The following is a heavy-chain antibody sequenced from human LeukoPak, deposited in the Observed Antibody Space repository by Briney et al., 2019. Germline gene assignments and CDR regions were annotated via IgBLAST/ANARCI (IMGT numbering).Heavy chain of an antibody. CDR1: GFTFSSYA. D-gene: IGHD5-12*01. CDR2: ISYDGSNK. J-gene: IGHJ4*02. V-gene: IGHV3-30-3*01. CDR3: ARGGMAYSGYDYFDY. Sequence: GGSLRLSCAASGFTFSSYAMHWVRQAPGKGLEWVAVISYDGSNKYYADSVKGRFTISRDNSKNTLYLQTNSLRAEDTAVYYCARGGMAYSGYDYFDYWGQGTLVTVSS.